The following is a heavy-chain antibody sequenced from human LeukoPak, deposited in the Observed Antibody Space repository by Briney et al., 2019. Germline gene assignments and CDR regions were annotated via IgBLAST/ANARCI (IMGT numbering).Heavy chain of an antibody. CDR2: IYTSGST. V-gene: IGHV4-4*07. Sequence: SETLSLTCTVSGGSISSYYWSWIRQPAGKGLEWIGRIYTSGSTNYNPSLKSRVTMSVDTSKNQFSLKLSSVTAADTAVYYCARVGTGYSSSWGQRTPYNWFDPWGQGTLVTVSS. CDR3: ARVGTGYSSSWGQRTPYNWFDP. CDR1: GGSISSYY. J-gene: IGHJ5*02. D-gene: IGHD6-13*01.